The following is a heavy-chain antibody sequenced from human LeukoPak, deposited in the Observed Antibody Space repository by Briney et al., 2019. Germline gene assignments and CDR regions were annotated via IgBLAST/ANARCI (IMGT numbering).Heavy chain of an antibody. D-gene: IGHD6-19*01. Sequence: GGSLRLSCAASGFIFDDYGMSWVRQAPGKGLEWVSGMNWNGGSTGYADSVKGRFTISRDNAKNSLYLQMNSLRAEDTALYYCARGHIYSSNRQENAFDLWGQGTIVTVSS. CDR3: ARGHIYSSNRQENAFDL. CDR1: GFIFDDYG. CDR2: MNWNGGST. J-gene: IGHJ3*01. V-gene: IGHV3-20*04.